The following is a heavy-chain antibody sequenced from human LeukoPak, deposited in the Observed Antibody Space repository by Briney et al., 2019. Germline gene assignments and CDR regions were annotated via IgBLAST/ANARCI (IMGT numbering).Heavy chain of an antibody. J-gene: IGHJ4*02. Sequence: KPSETLSLTCAVYGGSFSGYYWSWIRQPPGKGLEWIGEINHSGSTNYNTSLTSRVTISVDTSKNQFSLKLSSVTAADTAVYYCARASRAIVVVPAAIRRGRWRPLDYWGQGTLVTVSS. CDR3: ARASRAIVVVPAAIRRGRWRPLDY. V-gene: IGHV4-34*01. D-gene: IGHD2-2*02. CDR1: GGSFSGYY. CDR2: INHSGST.